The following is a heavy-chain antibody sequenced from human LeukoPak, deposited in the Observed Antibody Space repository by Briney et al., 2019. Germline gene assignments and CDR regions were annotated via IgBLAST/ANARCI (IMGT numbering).Heavy chain of an antibody. V-gene: IGHV3-23*01. J-gene: IGHJ4*02. CDR3: AKDQYYYDSSGYYFFRYFDY. Sequence: PGGSLRLSCAASGFTFSSYAVSWVRQAPGKGREWVSAISGSGGSTYYADSVKGRFTISRDNSKNTLYLQMNSLRAEDTAVYYCAKDQYYYDSSGYYFFRYFDYWGQGTLVTVSS. D-gene: IGHD3-22*01. CDR1: GFTFSSYA. CDR2: ISGSGGST.